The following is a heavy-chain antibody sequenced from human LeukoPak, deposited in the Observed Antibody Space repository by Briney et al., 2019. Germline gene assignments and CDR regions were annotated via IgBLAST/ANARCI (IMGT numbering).Heavy chain of an antibody. J-gene: IGHJ4*02. CDR1: GFTFSSYA. CDR3: AKPTSTVITPFDY. Sequence: SGGSLRLSCAASGFTFSSYAMSWVRQAPGKGLELVSAISGSGGSTYYADSVKGRFTISRDNSKNTLYLQMNSLRAEDTAVYYCAKPTSTVITPFDYWGQGTLVTVSS. CDR2: ISGSGGST. D-gene: IGHD4-17*01. V-gene: IGHV3-23*01.